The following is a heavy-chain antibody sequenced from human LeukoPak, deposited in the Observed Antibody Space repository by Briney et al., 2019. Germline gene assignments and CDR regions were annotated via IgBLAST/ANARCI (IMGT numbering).Heavy chain of an antibody. J-gene: IGHJ4*02. CDR1: GGSISNYY. Sequence: PSETLSLTCTVSGGSISNYYWTWIRQPPGKGLEWIGYVYYSGSTNYNPSLKSRVTISVDTSKNQFSLKLSSVTAADTAVYYCARAALNGGLDYWGQGTLVTVSS. V-gene: IGHV4-59*01. D-gene: IGHD4-23*01. CDR3: ARAALNGGLDY. CDR2: VYYSGST.